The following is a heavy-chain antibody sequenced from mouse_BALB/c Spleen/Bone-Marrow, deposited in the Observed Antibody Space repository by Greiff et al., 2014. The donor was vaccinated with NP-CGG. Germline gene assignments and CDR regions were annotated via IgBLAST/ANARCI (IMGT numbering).Heavy chain of an antibody. CDR3: ARGSYYEGAMDY. Sequence: QVQLQQSGPGLVAPSQSLSITCTVSGVLFTSYGLHWVRQPPGKVLEWLGVIWAGGSTNYNSALMSRLSISKDNSKSQVFLKMNSLQTDDTAMYYCARGSYYEGAMDYWGQGTSVTVSS. V-gene: IGHV2-9*02. CDR2: IWAGGST. D-gene: IGHD1-1*01. CDR1: GVLFTSYG. J-gene: IGHJ4*01.